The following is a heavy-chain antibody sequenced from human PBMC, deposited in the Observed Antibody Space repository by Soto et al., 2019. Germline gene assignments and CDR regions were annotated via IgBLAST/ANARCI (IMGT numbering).Heavy chain of an antibody. V-gene: IGHV3-21*01. J-gene: IGHJ4*02. CDR2: ISSFSNYM. Sequence: PGGSLRLSCAVSGFTFNSYSMNWVRQAPGKGLEWVSSISSFSNYMYYTDSVKGRFTISRDNARNSLYLQMNSLRAEDTAVYYCARGQLLWFAEGFDYCGQGTLVTVSS. D-gene: IGHD3-10*01. CDR3: ARGQLLWFAEGFDY. CDR1: GFTFNSYS.